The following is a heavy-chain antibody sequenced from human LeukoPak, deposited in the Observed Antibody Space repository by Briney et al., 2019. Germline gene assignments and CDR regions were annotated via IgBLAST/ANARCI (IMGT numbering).Heavy chain of an antibody. J-gene: IGHJ4*02. CDR2: IKQDGNEK. CDR3: ARAAALVGATLY. D-gene: IGHD1-26*01. Sequence: GGSLRLSCAASGFTCSTYWMSWVRQAPGKGLELVANIKQDGNEKDYVDSVKGRFTISRDNAKNSLYLQMNSLRAEDTAVYYCARAAALVGATLYWGQGTLVTVSS. CDR1: GFTCSTYW. V-gene: IGHV3-7*01.